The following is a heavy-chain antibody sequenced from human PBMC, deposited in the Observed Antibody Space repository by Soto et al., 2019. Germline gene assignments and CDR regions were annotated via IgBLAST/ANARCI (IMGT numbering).Heavy chain of an antibody. V-gene: IGHV3-30-3*01. Sequence: QVQLVESGGGVVQPGRSLRLSCAASGFTFSSYAMHWVRQAPGKGLVWVAVISYDGSNKYYADSVKGRFTISRDNSKNTLYRQMNSLRAEDTAVYYCAGGEEEGADYFGYWGQGTLVTVSS. CDR3: AGGEEEGADYFGY. J-gene: IGHJ4*02. CDR2: ISYDGSNK. CDR1: GFTFSSYA. D-gene: IGHD3-16*01.